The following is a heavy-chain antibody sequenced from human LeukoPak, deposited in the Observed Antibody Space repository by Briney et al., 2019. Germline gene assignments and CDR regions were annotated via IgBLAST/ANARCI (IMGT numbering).Heavy chain of an antibody. CDR1: GFTFSSYA. V-gene: IGHV3-23*01. J-gene: IGHJ4*02. CDR2: ISGSGGST. Sequence: GGSLRLSCAASGFTFSSYAMSWARQAPGKGLEWVSAISGSGGSTYYADSVKGRFTISRDNSKNTLYLQMNSLRAEDTAVYYCAKDLRITMVRGVIITGLDFDYWGQGTLVTVSS. D-gene: IGHD3-10*01. CDR3: AKDLRITMVRGVIITGLDFDY.